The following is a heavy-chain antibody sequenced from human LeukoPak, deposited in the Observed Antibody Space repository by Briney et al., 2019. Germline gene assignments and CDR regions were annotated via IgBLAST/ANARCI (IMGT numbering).Heavy chain of an antibody. J-gene: IGHJ4*02. CDR3: ARDLGYGDYD. V-gene: IGHV1-69*13. CDR2: IIPIFGTA. CDR1: GGTFSSYA. D-gene: IGHD4-17*01. Sequence: ASVKVSXKASGGTFSSYAISWVRQAPGQGLEWMGGIIPIFGTANYAQKFQGRVTITADESTSTAYMELSSLRSEDTAVYYCARDLGYGDYDWGQGTLVTVSS.